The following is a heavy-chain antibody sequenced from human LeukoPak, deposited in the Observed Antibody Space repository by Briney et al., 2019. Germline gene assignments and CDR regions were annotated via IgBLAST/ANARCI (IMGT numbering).Heavy chain of an antibody. CDR3: ARQGHYGSGDYYFDY. D-gene: IGHD3-10*01. J-gene: IGHJ4*02. CDR2: IYWDDDK. V-gene: IGHV2-5*02. Sequence: SGPTLVNPTQTPTLTCTFSGFSLSTSGVGVCWIRQPPGKALEWLALIYWDDDKRYSPSLKSRLTITKDTSKNQVVLTMTNMDPVDTATYYCARQGHYGSGDYYFDYWGQGTLVTVSS. CDR1: GFSLSTSGVG.